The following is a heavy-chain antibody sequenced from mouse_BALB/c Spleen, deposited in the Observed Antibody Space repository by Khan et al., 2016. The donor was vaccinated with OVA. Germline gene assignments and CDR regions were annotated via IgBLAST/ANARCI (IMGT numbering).Heavy chain of an antibody. CDR2: INYSGST. Sequence: EVQLQESGPGLVKPSQSLSLTCTVTGYSITSDYAWNWIRQFPGTKLEWMGYINYSGSTNYNPALTSRISITRDTSKNQFFLQLNSVTTTDTATYYCARDGSRYNYAMDYWGQGTSVTVSS. D-gene: IGHD2-3*01. J-gene: IGHJ4*01. CDR1: GYSITSDYA. CDR3: ARDGSRYNYAMDY. V-gene: IGHV3-2*02.